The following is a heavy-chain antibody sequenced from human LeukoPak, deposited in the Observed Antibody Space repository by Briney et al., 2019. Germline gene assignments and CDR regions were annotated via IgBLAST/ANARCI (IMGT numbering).Heavy chain of an antibody. V-gene: IGHV3-23*01. CDR2: ISGTGSST. CDR3: AKASVAIPQYCNS. J-gene: IGHJ5*02. Sequence: GGSLRLSCAASGFTFSDYYMSWIRQAPGKGLEWVSTISGTGSSTYYADSAKGRFTISRDNSKDTLFLQLNSLTAADTAMYFCAKASVAIPQYCNSWGQGTLVTVSS. CDR1: GFTFSDYY. D-gene: IGHD2-2*02.